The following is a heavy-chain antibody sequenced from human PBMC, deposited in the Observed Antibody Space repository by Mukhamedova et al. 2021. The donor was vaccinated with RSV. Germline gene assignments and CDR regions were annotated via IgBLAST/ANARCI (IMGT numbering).Heavy chain of an antibody. J-gene: IGHJ4*02. CDR2: ISGSSPTI. D-gene: IGHD6-19*01. Sequence: YSMNWVRQAPGKGLEWVSYISGSSPTIYYADSAKGRFTISRDNARNSLYLQMNSLRDEDTAVYYCARKPFSSGWAYCFDSWGQG. V-gene: IGHV3-48*02. CDR3: ARKPFSSGWAYCFDS. CDR1: YS.